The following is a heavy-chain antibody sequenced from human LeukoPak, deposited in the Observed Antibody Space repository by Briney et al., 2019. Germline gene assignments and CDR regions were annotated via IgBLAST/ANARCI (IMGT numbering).Heavy chain of an antibody. J-gene: IGHJ4*02. CDR1: GGSISSYY. V-gene: IGHV4-4*07. CDR3: ARDRGAVWGSYRYDY. CDR2: IYTSGST. D-gene: IGHD3-16*02. Sequence: SETLSLTCAVSGGSISSYYWSWIRQPAGKGLEWIGRIYTSGSTNYNPSLKSRVTMSVDTSKNQFSLKLSSVTAADTAVYYCARDRGAVWGSYRYDYWGQGTLVTVSS.